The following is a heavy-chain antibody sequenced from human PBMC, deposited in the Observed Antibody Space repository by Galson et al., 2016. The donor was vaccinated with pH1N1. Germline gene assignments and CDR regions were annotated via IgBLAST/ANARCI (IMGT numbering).Heavy chain of an antibody. Sequence: SETLSLTCSVSGGSISGYYWNWIRQAAGKGPEWIGRFYSSGNTNYNPSLRSRVTLSVDTSKSQFSLRLSCVTAADTAVYYCARDGGYSSIGGGFDYWGQGTLVTVSS. J-gene: IGHJ4*02. V-gene: IGHV4-4*07. CDR1: GGSISGYY. CDR2: FYSSGNT. CDR3: ARDGGYSSIGGGFDY. D-gene: IGHD6-19*01.